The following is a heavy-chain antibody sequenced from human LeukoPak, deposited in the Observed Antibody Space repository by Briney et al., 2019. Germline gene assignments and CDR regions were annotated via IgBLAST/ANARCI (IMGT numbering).Heavy chain of an antibody. D-gene: IGHD2-15*01. CDR1: GYTCTGYY. V-gene: IGHV1-2*02. Sequence: ASVKVSCKASGYTCTGYYMHWVRQAPGQGLEWMGWINPNSGGTNYAQKFQGRVTMTRDTSISTAYMELGRLRSDDTALYYCARDIVVVVAATHDAFDIWGRGTMVTVSS. J-gene: IGHJ3*02. CDR3: ARDIVVVVAATHDAFDI. CDR2: INPNSGGT.